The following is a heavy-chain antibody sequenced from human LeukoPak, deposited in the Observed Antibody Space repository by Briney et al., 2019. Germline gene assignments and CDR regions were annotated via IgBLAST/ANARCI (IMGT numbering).Heavy chain of an antibody. D-gene: IGHD4-4*01. Sequence: PGTSLRLSCTTSGFIFNNYAMHWVRQPPGKDLEWVSNINWDGTVKAYADSLKGRFTISRDNAKNSLYLQMNSLTPEDTALYYCVREKRGPGNFDKYYGMDVWGQGTTITVSS. CDR3: VREKRGPGNFDKYYGMDV. V-gene: IGHV3-9*01. CDR1: GFIFNNYA. CDR2: INWDGTVK. J-gene: IGHJ6*02.